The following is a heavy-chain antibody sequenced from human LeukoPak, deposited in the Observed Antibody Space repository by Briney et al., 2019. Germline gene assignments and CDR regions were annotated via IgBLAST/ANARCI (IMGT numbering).Heavy chain of an antibody. CDR2: INTDSRTI. J-gene: IGHJ3*02. Sequence: GGSLRLSCAASGFTFSSYGMHWVRQAPGKGLVWVSRINTDSRTISYADYVKVRFTISRDNAKITVYLQINSLRDEDTFVYYCCSTMTTSRAFDIWGQGTTVSVSS. D-gene: IGHD4-17*01. V-gene: IGHV3-74*01. CDR1: GFTFSSYG. CDR3: CSTMTTSRAFDI.